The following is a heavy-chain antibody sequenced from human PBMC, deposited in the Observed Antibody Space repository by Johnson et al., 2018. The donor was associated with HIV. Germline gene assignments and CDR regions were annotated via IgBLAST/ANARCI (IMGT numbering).Heavy chain of an antibody. CDR2: IYSGGST. Sequence: VQLVESGGGLVKPGESLRLSCAASGFTVSRNYMNWVRQAPGKGLEWVSVIYSGGSTYYADSVKGRLTISRDNSKNTLYLQMNSLRAEDTAVFYCARGALGDWVDAFDIWGQGTMVTVSS. J-gene: IGHJ3*02. D-gene: IGHD3-16*01. CDR3: ARGALGDWVDAFDI. CDR1: GFTVSRNY. V-gene: IGHV3-66*02.